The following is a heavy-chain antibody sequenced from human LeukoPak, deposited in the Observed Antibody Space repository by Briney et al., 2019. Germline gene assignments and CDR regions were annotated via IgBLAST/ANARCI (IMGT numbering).Heavy chain of an antibody. J-gene: IGHJ4*02. D-gene: IGHD6-13*01. V-gene: IGHV3-23*01. CDR2: ISGSGGST. CDR3: AKDSSGYSSSWN. CDR1: GFTFSSYA. Sequence: PGGSLILSCAASGFTFSSYAMSWVRQAPGKGLEWVSAISGSGGSTYYADSVKGRFTISRDNSKNTLYLQMNSLRAEDTAVYYCAKDSSGYSSSWNWGQGTLVTVSS.